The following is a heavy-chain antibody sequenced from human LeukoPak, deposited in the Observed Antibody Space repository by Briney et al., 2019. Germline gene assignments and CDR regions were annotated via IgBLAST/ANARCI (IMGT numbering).Heavy chain of an antibody. V-gene: IGHV3-48*04. D-gene: IGHD1-26*01. CDR1: GFTFSDYS. Sequence: GGSLRLSCAASGFTFSDYSMNWVRQAPGKGLEWVSYITSGSNTIYYADSVKGRFTISRDNAKNSLYLQMNNLRVEDTAVYYCARDLRSGSYWGQGTLVTVSS. CDR2: ITSGSNTI. J-gene: IGHJ4*02. CDR3: ARDLRSGSY.